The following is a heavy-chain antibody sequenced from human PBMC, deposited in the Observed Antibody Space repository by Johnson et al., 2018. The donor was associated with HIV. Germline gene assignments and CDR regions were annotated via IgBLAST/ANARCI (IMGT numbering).Heavy chain of an antibody. Sequence: QVQLVESGGGLVQPGGSLRLSCAASGFTFSDYYMSWIRQAPGKGLEWVSGINWHGDVIGDAESVKGRFTISRDNAKNSLYLQMSSLRAEDTAVYFCARDSTPWGGDYVGYAFDLWGQGTLVTVSS. V-gene: IGHV3-11*04. D-gene: IGHD4-17*01. CDR1: GFTFSDYY. CDR3: ARDSTPWGGDYVGYAFDL. CDR2: INWHGDVI. J-gene: IGHJ3*01.